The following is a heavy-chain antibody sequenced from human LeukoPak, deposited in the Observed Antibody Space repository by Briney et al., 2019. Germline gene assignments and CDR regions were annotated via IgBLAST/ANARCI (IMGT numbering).Heavy chain of an antibody. CDR3: ARSKMGDC. J-gene: IGHJ4*02. CDR1: GFTFSNYG. Sequence: GGSLRLSCAASGFTFSNYGMNWVRQAPGKGLEWVSGISSDGDRTYYYGEFVKGRFTISRDNSKNTLYLEMNSLRAEDTAVYYCARSKMGDCWGQGTLVTVSS. CDR2: ISSDGDRT. V-gene: IGHV3-23*01. D-gene: IGHD2-8*01.